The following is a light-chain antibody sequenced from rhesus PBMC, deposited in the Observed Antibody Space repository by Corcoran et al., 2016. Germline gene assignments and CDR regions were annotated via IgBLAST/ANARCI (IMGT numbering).Light chain of an antibody. J-gene: IGKJ4*01. CDR3: QQYNVLPLT. CDR1: QSVGSY. Sequence: EIVMTQSPATLSLSPGETATLSCRASQSVGSYLAWYQQKPGQAPKLLVHSAYFRTTGIPDRFSGGGYRTDFTLTSSSLEPADGGVYHCQQYNVLPLTFGGGTKVEI. CDR2: SAY. V-gene: IGKV3-40*01.